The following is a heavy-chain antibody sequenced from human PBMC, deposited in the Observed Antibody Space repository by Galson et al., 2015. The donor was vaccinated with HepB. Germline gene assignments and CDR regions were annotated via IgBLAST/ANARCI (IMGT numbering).Heavy chain of an antibody. V-gene: IGHV6-1*01. Sequence: CAISGDSVSSDSAAWSRIRQSPSRGLEWLGRTYYRSKWYNDYAVSVKSRITINPDTSKNQFSLQLNSVTPEDTAVYYCARSRGAISPVDYWGQGTLVTVSS. CDR3: ARSRGAISPVDY. J-gene: IGHJ4*02. CDR2: TYYRSKWYN. D-gene: IGHD2-21*01. CDR1: GDSVSSDSAA.